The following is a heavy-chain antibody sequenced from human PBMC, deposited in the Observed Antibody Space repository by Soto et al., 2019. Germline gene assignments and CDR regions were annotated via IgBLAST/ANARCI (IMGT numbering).Heavy chain of an antibody. D-gene: IGHD6-6*01. CDR3: ASSEQLVGYDYYYYGMDV. CDR1: GFTFSSYA. CDR2: ISGSGGST. J-gene: IGHJ6*02. Sequence: GGSLRLSCAASGFTFSSYAMSWVRQAPGKGLEWVSAISGSGGSTYYADSVKGRFTISRDNSKNSLYLQMNSLRAEDTAVYYCASSEQLVGYDYYYYGMDVWGQGTTVTVSS. V-gene: IGHV3-23*01.